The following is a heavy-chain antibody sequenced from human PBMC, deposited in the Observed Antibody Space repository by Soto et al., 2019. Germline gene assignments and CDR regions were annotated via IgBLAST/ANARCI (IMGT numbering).Heavy chain of an antibody. CDR1: GFPFSRYS. Sequence: GGSLRLSCEASGFPFSRYSLNWVRQAPGKGLKWVSSISSGGNDISYAESVEGRFFTSRDNVNNASYLDINNLRPEDTAVYCCARMAYWGEGTLVTVS. V-gene: IGHV3-21*06. CDR2: ISSGGNDI. J-gene: IGHJ4*02. CDR3: ARMAY.